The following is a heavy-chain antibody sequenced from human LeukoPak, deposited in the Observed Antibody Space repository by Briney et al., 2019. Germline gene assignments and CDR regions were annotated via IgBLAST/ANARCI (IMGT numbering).Heavy chain of an antibody. CDR2: ISSGTSYI. J-gene: IGHJ5*02. CDR3: ARAGNYYGRHTNWFDP. CDR1: GFTFDDYG. Sequence: GGSLRLSCATSGFTFDDYGMSWVRQAPGKGLEWVSSISSGTSYIYYADSVKGRFTISRDNAKNSLYLQMNSLRAEDTAVYYCARAGNYYGRHTNWFDPWGQGTLVTVSS. D-gene: IGHD3-10*01. V-gene: IGHV3-21*01.